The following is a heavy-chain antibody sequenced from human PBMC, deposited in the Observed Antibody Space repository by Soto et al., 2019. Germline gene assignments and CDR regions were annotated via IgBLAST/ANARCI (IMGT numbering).Heavy chain of an antibody. Sequence: GGSLRLSCAASGFNFSSYAMSCVRQAPGKGLEWVSAISGSGGSTYYADSVKGRFTISRDNSKNTLYLQMNSLRAEDTAVYYCARPSGSYYAFDIWGQGTMVTVSS. CDR1: GFNFSSYA. D-gene: IGHD1-26*01. CDR3: ARPSGSYYAFDI. J-gene: IGHJ3*02. V-gene: IGHV3-23*01. CDR2: ISGSGGST.